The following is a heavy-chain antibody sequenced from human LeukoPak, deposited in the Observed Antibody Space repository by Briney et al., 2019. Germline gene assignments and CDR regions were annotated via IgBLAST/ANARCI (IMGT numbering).Heavy chain of an antibody. J-gene: IGHJ4*02. CDR3: ARKREGVYGSGTFFDL. CDR1: DFVFSDYY. D-gene: IGHD3-10*01. Sequence: GGSLRLSCAASDFVFSDYYMSWVRQAPGKGLEWVSYISSSGNSIYYADSVKGRFTISRDNSKNSLYLQMNSLRAEDTAGYYFARKREGVYGSGTFFDLWGKGTMVPVSS. CDR2: ISSSGNSI. V-gene: IGHV3-11*01.